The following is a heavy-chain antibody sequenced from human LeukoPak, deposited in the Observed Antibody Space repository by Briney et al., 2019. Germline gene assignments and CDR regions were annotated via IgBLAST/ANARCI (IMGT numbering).Heavy chain of an antibody. CDR2: ISSSGSTI. CDR3: ARELDIVVVVAATPAGAFDI. CDR1: GFTFSSYE. V-gene: IGHV3-48*03. D-gene: IGHD2-15*01. J-gene: IGHJ3*02. Sequence: GGSLRLSCAASGFTFSSYEMNWVRQAPGKGLEWVSYISSSGSTICYADSVKGRFTISRDDAKNSLYLQMNSLRAEDTAVYYCARELDIVVVVAATPAGAFDIWGQGTMVTVSS.